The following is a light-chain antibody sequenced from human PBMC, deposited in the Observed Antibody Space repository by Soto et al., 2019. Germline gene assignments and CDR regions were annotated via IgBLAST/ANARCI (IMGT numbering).Light chain of an antibody. CDR1: QSVLYSVNNENY. CDR3: QQYYSGLWT. V-gene: IGKV4-1*01. J-gene: IGKJ1*01. Sequence: DIVMTQSPDSLAVSLGERATINCKSSQSVLYSVNNENYLAWYQQKPGQPPKLLIYWASTRESGVPERFSGSGSGTDFTLTISSLQAEDVAVYYCQQYYSGLWTLGQGTKVEIK. CDR2: WAS.